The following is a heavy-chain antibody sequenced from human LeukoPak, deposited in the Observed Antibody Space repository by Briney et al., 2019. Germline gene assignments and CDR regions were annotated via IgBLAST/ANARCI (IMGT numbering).Heavy chain of an antibody. CDR2: ISDSAGAT. CDR3: AKGGSTAWTAVDY. Sequence: GGSLRLSCAASGFTFSNCAMTWVRQAPGKGLEWVSSISDSAGATYYADSVRGRFTISRDNSGSTLYLQMNSLRADDTAVYYCAKGGSTAWTAVDYWGQGTLVTVSS. J-gene: IGHJ4*02. CDR1: GFTFSNCA. D-gene: IGHD2-2*01. V-gene: IGHV3-23*01.